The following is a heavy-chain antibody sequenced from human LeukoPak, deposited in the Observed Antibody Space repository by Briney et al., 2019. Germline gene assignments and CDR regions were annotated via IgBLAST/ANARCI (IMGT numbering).Heavy chain of an antibody. J-gene: IGHJ4*02. V-gene: IGHV1-18*01. CDR2: MSAYNVNR. CDR3: AREGKYSSSSTDY. Sequence: ASVKVSCKASGYTFTNYGISWVRQAPGQGLEWMGWMSAYNVNRNYAQELQGRVTMTTDTSTNTAYMELRSLKSDDTAVYYCAREGKYSSSSTDYWGQGTLVTVSS. CDR1: GYTFTNYG. D-gene: IGHD6-6*01.